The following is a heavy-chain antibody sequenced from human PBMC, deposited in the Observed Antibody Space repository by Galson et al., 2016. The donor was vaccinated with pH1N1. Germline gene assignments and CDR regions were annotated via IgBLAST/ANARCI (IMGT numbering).Heavy chain of an antibody. V-gene: IGHV3-21*04. D-gene: IGHD5-12*01. CDR2: ISSNGADT. CDR1: GFTFSSYS. Sequence: SLRLSCAASGFTFSSYSMNWVRQAPGKGLEWVASISSNGADTYYRDSMKGQFTISRDSAKSSVYPQMNSLRVEDTAVYYCARLKWPGMGSDYWGQGTVVTVSS. J-gene: IGHJ4*02. CDR3: ARLKWPGMGSDY.